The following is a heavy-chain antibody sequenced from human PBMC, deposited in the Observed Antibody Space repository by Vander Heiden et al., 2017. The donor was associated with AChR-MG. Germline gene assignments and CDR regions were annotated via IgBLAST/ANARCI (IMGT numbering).Heavy chain of an antibody. CDR2: IYHSGST. CDR1: GGSISSSNW. D-gene: IGHD6-19*01. Sequence: QLQLQESGPGLVKPSGTLSLTCAVSGGSISSSNWWSWVRQPPGKGLEWIGEIYHSGSTNNSPYLKSRVTISVDKSKNQFSLKLSSVTAADTAVYYCARFPVAVIFFPDVWGQGTTVTVSS. CDR3: ARFPVAVIFFPDV. J-gene: IGHJ6*02. V-gene: IGHV4-4*02.